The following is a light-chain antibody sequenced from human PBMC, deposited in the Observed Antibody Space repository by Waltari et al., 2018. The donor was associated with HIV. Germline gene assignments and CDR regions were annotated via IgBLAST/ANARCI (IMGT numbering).Light chain of an antibody. Sequence: AQPPSVSGIPGQRLTIPCSGNHSNIGRNFVFWYRQVAGVAPHLIIDRNDKRPAGVTDRYSGSRSGTSASLAIAGLRVDDECDFFCASWDDGLRGHVFGGGTTVSV. CDR3: ASWDDGLRGHV. CDR1: HSNIGRNF. CDR2: RND. J-gene: IGLJ1*01. V-gene: IGLV1-47*01.